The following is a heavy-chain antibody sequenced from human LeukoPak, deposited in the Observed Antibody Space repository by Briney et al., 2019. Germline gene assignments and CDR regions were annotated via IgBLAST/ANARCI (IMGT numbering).Heavy chain of an antibody. CDR2: IKQDGSEK. Sequence: GGSLRLSCAASGFTFSSYWRSWIRQAPGKGLEWVGNIKQDGSEKYYVDSVKGRFTISRDNAKNSLYLQMNSLRAEDTAVYYCAREEPYYYDSSGYLHSWGQGTLVTVSS. CDR3: AREEPYYYDSSGYLHS. CDR1: GFTFSSYW. D-gene: IGHD3-22*01. V-gene: IGHV3-7*01. J-gene: IGHJ1*01.